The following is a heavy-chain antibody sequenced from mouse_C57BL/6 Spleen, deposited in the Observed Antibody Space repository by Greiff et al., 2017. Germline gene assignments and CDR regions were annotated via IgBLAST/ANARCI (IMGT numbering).Heavy chain of an antibody. CDR1: GFNIKDDY. V-gene: IGHV14-4*01. Sequence: EVQGVESGAELVRPGASVKLSCTASGFNIKDDYMHWVKQRPEQGLEWIGWIDPENGDTEYASKFQGKATITADTSSNTAYLQLSSLTSEDTAVYYCTTERVWDYWGQGTTLTVSS. CDR3: TTERVWDY. J-gene: IGHJ2*01. CDR2: IDPENGDT.